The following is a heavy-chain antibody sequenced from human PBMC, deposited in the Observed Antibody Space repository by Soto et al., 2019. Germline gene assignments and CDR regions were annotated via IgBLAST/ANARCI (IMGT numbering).Heavy chain of an antibody. CDR2: ISDYNGNT. Sequence: ASVKVSCKASGYTFTSYGISWVRQAPGQGLEWMGWISDYNGNTNYAQKLQGRVTMTTDTSTSTAYMELRSLRSDDTAVYYCARDNSEWLRFWFDYWGQGTLVTVSS. V-gene: IGHV1-18*01. J-gene: IGHJ4*02. D-gene: IGHD5-12*01. CDR1: GYTFTSYG. CDR3: ARDNSEWLRFWFDY.